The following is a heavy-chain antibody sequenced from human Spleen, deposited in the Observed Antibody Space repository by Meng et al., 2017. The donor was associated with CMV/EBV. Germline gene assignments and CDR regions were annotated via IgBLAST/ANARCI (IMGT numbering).Heavy chain of an antibody. V-gene: IGHV4-34*01. J-gene: IGHJ6*02. CDR1: GGSFSGYY. CDR3: ARGRTTYSYGPLRV. CDR2: INHNGNT. D-gene: IGHD3-10*01. Sequence: ESLKISCAVYGGSFSGYYWSWIRQPPGKGLEWIGEINHNGNTNSNPSLRSRVNISVDTSKKQFSLRLSSMTAADTAVYYCARGRTTYSYGPLRVWGQGTTVTVSS.